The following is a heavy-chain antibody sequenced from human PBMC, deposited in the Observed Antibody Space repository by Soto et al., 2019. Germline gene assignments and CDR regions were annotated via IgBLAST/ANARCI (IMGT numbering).Heavy chain of an antibody. CDR3: ARDQGRTVTRGDWFDP. V-gene: IGHV3-9*01. Sequence: EVQLVESGGGLVQPGRSLRLSCAASGFTFDDYAMHWVRQAPGKGLEWVSGISWNSGLIGYVDSVKGRFTISRDNAKNSLYLQMNSLQTEDTAVFYCARDQGRTVTRGDWFDPWGQGTLVTVSS. J-gene: IGHJ5*02. CDR1: GFTFDDYA. CDR2: ISWNSGLI. D-gene: IGHD6-19*01.